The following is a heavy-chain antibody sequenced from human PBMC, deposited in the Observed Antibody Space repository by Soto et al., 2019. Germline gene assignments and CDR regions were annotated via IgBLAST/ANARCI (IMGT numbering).Heavy chain of an antibody. CDR2: IWYDGSNK. V-gene: IGHV3-33*01. D-gene: IGHD3-16*01. CDR1: GFTFSSYV. CDR3: ARAGGGSSFGY. J-gene: IGHJ4*02. Sequence: GGSLRLSCAASGFTFSSYVMHWVRQAPGKGLEWVAVIWYDGSNKYYADSVKGRFTISRDNSKNTMYLQMNSLRAEDTAVYYCARAGGGSSFGYWGQGTLVTVSS.